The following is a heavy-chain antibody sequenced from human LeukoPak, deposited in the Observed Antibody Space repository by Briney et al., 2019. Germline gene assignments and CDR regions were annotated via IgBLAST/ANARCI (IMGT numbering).Heavy chain of an antibody. CDR3: ARAHRTTVTTVDY. CDR1: GYTFTSYG. J-gene: IGHJ4*02. D-gene: IGHD4-17*01. V-gene: IGHV1-18*01. Sequence: ASVKVSCKASGYTFTSYGISWVRQAPGQGLEWMGWISAYNGNTNYAQKLQGRVTMTTDTPTSTAYMELRNLRSDDTAVYYCARAHRTTVTTVDYWGQGTLVTVSS. CDR2: ISAYNGNT.